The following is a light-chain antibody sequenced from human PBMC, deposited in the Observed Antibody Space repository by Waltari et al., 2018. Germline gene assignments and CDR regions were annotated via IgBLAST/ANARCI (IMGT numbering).Light chain of an antibody. J-gene: IGLJ3*02. Sequence: QLVLTQSPSASASLGASVKLTCTLSSGHSHYAIAWHQQQPAKGPRYLMKVNSDGSHTKEDGVPVRFSGSRSGAGRYLTIASLQSDDEADYYWQTWGTGIRVFGGGTKLTVL. V-gene: IGLV4-69*01. CDR3: QTWGTGIRV. CDR1: SGHSHYA. CDR2: VNSDGSH.